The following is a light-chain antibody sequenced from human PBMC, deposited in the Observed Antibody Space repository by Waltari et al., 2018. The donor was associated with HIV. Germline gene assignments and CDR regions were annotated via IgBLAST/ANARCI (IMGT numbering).Light chain of an antibody. J-gene: IGLJ1*01. CDR3: GTWDSSLNGYYV. CDR1: PSNIGDNY. Sequence: QSVLTQPPSVSAAPGQKVTISCSGSPSNIGDNYVSWYQQRPGSAPKLLIYDNDKRPSVIPYRFSGTKSGTSASLGITGFQTGDEAHYYCGTWDSSLNGYYVFGTGTKVTVL. CDR2: DND. V-gene: IGLV1-51*01.